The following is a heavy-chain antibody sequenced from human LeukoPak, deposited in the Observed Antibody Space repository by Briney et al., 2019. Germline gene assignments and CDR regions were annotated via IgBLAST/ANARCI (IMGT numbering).Heavy chain of an antibody. CDR1: GDSVSSNSVA. J-gene: IGHJ3*02. CDR3: ARGKYSAFDI. Sequence: HTLSLTCAISGDSVSSNSVAWNWIRQSPSRGLEWLGRTFYRSKWYNDYAVSVKSRITITPDTSKNQFSLQLSSVTPEDTAVYYCARGKYSAFDIWGQGTMVTVSS. V-gene: IGHV6-1*01. D-gene: IGHD2/OR15-2a*01. CDR2: TFYRSKWYN.